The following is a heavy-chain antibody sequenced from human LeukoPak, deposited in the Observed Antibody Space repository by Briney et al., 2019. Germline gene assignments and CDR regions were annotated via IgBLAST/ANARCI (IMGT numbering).Heavy chain of an antibody. CDR3: ARDLKRGYSSGRYSWGTGSSNDF. D-gene: IGHD6-19*01. V-gene: IGHV1-18*01. J-gene: IGHJ4*02. Sequence: ASVKVSCKASGYTFTSYGISWVRQAPGQGLEWMGWISAYNGNTNYAQKLQGRATMTTDTSTSTTYMELRSLRSDDTAVHYCARDLKRGYSSGRYSWGTGSSNDFWGQGTLVTVSS. CDR1: GYTFTSYG. CDR2: ISAYNGNT.